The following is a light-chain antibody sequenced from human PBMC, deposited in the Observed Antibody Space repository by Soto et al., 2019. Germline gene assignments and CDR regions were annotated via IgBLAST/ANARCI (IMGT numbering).Light chain of an antibody. CDR1: QTITTY. J-gene: IGKJ1*01. Sequence: DIQMTQSPSSLSASVGDRVTITCRASQTITTYFNWYQQKPGKAPKLLIYSTSSLQSGVPSRFTGSGFMKYFILTINSLQPEDFATYYRQQIYTTPQTFGQGTKVEIK. CDR3: QQIYTTPQT. V-gene: IGKV1-39*01. CDR2: STS.